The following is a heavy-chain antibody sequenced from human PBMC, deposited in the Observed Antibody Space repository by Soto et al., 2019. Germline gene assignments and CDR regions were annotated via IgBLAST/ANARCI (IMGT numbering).Heavy chain of an antibody. V-gene: IGHV4-34*01. J-gene: IGHJ6*02. CDR1: GGSFSGYY. CDR3: ARADRNIVATIFCCYYYYGMDV. CDR2: INHSGST. D-gene: IGHD5-12*01. Sequence: SETLSLTCAVYGGSFSGYYWSWIRQPPGKGLEWIGEINHSGSTNYNPSLKSRVTISVDTSKNQFSLKLSSVTAADTAVYYCARADRNIVATIFCCYYYYGMDVWGQGTTVTVSS.